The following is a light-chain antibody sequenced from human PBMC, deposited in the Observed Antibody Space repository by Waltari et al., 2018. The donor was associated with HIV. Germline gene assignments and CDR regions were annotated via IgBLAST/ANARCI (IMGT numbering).Light chain of an antibody. CDR2: DVT. CDR3: CSYAGSYSWV. J-gene: IGLJ3*02. Sequence: QSALTQPRSVSGSPGQSVTISCTGTSNDVGGYQYVYWYQQHPGQAPKLIIFDVTQRPAWVPDRFSGSKSGNTASLTISGLQAEDEADFYCCSYAGSYSWVFGGGTKVAVL. V-gene: IGLV2-11*01. CDR1: SNDVGGYQY.